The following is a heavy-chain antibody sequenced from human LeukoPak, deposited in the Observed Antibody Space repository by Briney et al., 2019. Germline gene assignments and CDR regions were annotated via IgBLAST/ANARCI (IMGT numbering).Heavy chain of an antibody. V-gene: IGHV3-74*01. Sequence: GGSLRLSCASSGFTFSSDWMYWVRQAPGRGPVWVSGIKPDGTYTHYADPVKGRFTISRDISKSTVYLQMNSLRAEDTAVYYCARDGEPGTSNAFDIWGQGTMVTVSS. D-gene: IGHD2-21*01. CDR2: IKPDGTYT. CDR1: GFTFSSDW. CDR3: ARDGEPGTSNAFDI. J-gene: IGHJ3*02.